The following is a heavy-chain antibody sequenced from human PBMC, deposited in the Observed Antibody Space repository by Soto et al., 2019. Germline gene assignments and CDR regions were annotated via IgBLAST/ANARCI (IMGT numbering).Heavy chain of an antibody. CDR3: ARAYPCGGDCYSGEYFQH. CDR2: INPSGGST. V-gene: IGHV1-46*03. J-gene: IGHJ1*01. CDR1: GYTFTSYY. Sequence: QVQLVQSGAEVKKPGASVKVSCKASGYTFTSYYMHWVRQAPGQGLEWMGIINPSGGSTSYAQKFQGRVTITRDTSTSTVYMELSSLRSEDTAVYYCARAYPCGGDCYSGEYFQHWGQGTLVTVSS. D-gene: IGHD2-21*01.